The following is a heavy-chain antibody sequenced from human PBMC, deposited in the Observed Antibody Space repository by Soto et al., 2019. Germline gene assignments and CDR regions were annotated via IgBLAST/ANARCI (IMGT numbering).Heavy chain of an antibody. D-gene: IGHD2-2*01. CDR2: IYYSGST. V-gene: IGHV4-39*01. CDR3: ASRYCSSTSCYFGY. CDR1: GGSISSSSYY. J-gene: IGHJ4*02. Sequence: QLQLQESGPGLVKPSETLSLTCTVSGGSISSSSYYWGWIRQPPGKGLEWIGSIYYSGSTYYNPSLKSRVTISVDTSKNQFSLKLSSVTAVDTAVYYCASRYCSSTSCYFGYWGQGTLVTVSS.